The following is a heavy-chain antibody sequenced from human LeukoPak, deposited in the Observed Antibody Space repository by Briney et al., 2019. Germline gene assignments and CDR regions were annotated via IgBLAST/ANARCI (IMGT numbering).Heavy chain of an antibody. CDR3: AREFLGFHP. V-gene: IGHV3-53*01. CDR1: GFTFSSYA. J-gene: IGHJ5*02. D-gene: IGHD2/OR15-2a*01. CDR2: IYRGGFT. Sequence: PGGSLRLSCAASGFTFSSYAMHWVRQAPGKGLEWVSVIYRGGFTYYADSVRGRFSISRDNSKNTLYLQMNSLRAEDTALYYCAREFLGFHPWAQGTLVTVSS.